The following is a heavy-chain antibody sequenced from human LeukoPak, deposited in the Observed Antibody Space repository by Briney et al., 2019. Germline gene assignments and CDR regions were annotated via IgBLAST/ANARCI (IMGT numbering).Heavy chain of an antibody. V-gene: IGHV3-23*01. Sequence: QSGGSLRLSCAASGFTFSIYAMSWVRQAPGKGLEWVSGISGSSNSTYYADSVKGRFAISRDNSKNTLYLQMNSLRAEDTAVYYCAKGGWLQLFDYWGQGTLVTVSS. D-gene: IGHD5-24*01. CDR2: ISGSSNST. CDR1: GFTFSIYA. J-gene: IGHJ4*02. CDR3: AKGGWLQLFDY.